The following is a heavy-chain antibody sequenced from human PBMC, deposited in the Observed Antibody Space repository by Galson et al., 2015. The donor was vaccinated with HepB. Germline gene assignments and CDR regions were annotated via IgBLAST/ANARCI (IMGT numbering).Heavy chain of an antibody. J-gene: IGHJ6*02. V-gene: IGHV1-69*04. CDR1: GGTFRSYA. CDR3: ARDGEMATIPYGMDV. Sequence: SVKVSCKASGGTFRSYAISWVRQAPGQGLEWMGRIIPILGIANYAQKFQGRVTITADKSTSTAYMELSSLRSEDTAVYYCARDGEMATIPYGMDVWGQGTTVTVSS. D-gene: IGHD5-24*01. CDR2: IIPILGIA.